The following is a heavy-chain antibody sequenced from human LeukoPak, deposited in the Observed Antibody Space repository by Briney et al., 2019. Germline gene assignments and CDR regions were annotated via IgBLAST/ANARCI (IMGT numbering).Heavy chain of an antibody. Sequence: GGSLRLSCVASGFTFSSNSMNWVRQAPGKGLEWVSYISSASGSIYYADSVKGRFTVSRDNAKNSLYLQMNSPRAEDTAVYYCARDGGVVVPAAIGDWFDPWGQGTLVTVSS. CDR1: GFTFSSNS. V-gene: IGHV3-48*04. J-gene: IGHJ5*02. D-gene: IGHD2-2*02. CDR3: ARDGGVVVPAAIGDWFDP. CDR2: ISSASGSI.